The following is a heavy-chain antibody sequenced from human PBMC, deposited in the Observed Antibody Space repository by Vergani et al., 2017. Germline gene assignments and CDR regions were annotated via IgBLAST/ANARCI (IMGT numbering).Heavy chain of an antibody. CDR2: IRNGGRDT. CDR1: GFTLSNYG. V-gene: IGHV3-30*02. CDR3: AKICSGISCYIDEAFDL. J-gene: IGHJ3*01. Sequence: QLVQSGPEVKKPGTSVKVSCKASGFTLSNYGMHWVRQAPGKGLQWVTFIRNGGRDTYYADSVKGRFTISRDDSKNMLYLQMNSLRAEDTAVYYCAKICSGISCYIDEAFDLWGKGTLVSVSS. D-gene: IGHD2-2*02.